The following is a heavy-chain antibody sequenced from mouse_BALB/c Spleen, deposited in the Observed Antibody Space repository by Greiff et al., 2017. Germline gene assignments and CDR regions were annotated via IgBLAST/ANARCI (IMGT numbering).Heavy chain of an antibody. CDR1: GYSITSGYY. CDR2: ISYDGSN. Sequence: EVKLMESGPGLVKPSQSLSLTCSVTGYSITSGYYWNWIRQFPGNKLEWMGYISYDGSNNYNPSLKNRISITRDTSKNQFFLKLNSVTTEDTATYYCTRAYYRYDEAMDYWGQGTSVTVSS. V-gene: IGHV3-6*02. D-gene: IGHD2-14*01. J-gene: IGHJ4*01. CDR3: TRAYYRYDEAMDY.